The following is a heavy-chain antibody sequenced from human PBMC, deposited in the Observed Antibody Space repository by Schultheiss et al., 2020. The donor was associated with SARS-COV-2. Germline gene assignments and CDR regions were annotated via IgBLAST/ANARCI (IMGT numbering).Heavy chain of an antibody. J-gene: IGHJ3*01. D-gene: IGHD3-10*01. Sequence: GGSLRLSCAASGFTFSSYSMIWVRQAPGKGLEWVSSISSTSRYIYYADSVEGRFTISRDSYKNTLYLQMNSLRVEDAAVYYCARRGFYYGSGTHGNAFDVWGQGTMVTVSS. V-gene: IGHV3-21*04. CDR2: ISSTSRYI. CDR3: ARRGFYYGSGTHGNAFDV. CDR1: GFTFSSYS.